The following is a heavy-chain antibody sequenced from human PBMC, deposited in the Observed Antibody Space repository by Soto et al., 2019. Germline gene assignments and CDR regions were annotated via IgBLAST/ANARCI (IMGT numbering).Heavy chain of an antibody. V-gene: IGHV1-69*02. CDR1: GGTFSSYI. CDR3: ARALNLASRSYYPFDY. J-gene: IGHJ4*02. Sequence: QVQLVQSGAEVKKPGSSVKVSCKASGGTFSSYIISWVRQAPGQGLEWMGRIIPILGIANYAQKFQGRVTITADKSRSTAYMELRSLRSEDTAVYYCARALNLASRSYYPFDYWGQGTLVTVSS. D-gene: IGHD1-26*01. CDR2: IIPILGIA.